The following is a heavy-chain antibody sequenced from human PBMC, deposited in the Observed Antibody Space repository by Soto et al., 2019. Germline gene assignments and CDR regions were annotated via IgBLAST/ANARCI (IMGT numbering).Heavy chain of an antibody. D-gene: IGHD3-3*01. CDR3: AKDGWKPPPKVLRFLEWLSLMDV. Sequence: PGGSLRLACAASGFTFSSYAMSWVRQAPGKWLEWVSAISGSGGSTYYADSVKGRFTISRDNSKNTLYLQMNSLRAEDTAAYYFAKDGWKPPPKVLRFLEWLSLMDVWGQGTTVTVSS. CDR1: GFTFSSYA. J-gene: IGHJ6*02. V-gene: IGHV3-23*01. CDR2: ISGSGGST.